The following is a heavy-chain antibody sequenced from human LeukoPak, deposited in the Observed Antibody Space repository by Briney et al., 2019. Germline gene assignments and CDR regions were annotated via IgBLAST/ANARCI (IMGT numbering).Heavy chain of an antibody. CDR2: IRYDGSNK. V-gene: IGHV3-30*02. J-gene: IGHJ4*02. CDR1: GFTFSSFG. D-gene: IGHD3-10*01. Sequence: GGSLRLSCAASGFTFSSFGIHWVRQAPGKGLEWVAFIRYDGSNKYYADSVKGRFTISRDNSKNTLYLQMNSLRAEDTAVYYCAKPPYGSGSYFDYWGQGTLVTVSS. CDR3: AKPPYGSGSYFDY.